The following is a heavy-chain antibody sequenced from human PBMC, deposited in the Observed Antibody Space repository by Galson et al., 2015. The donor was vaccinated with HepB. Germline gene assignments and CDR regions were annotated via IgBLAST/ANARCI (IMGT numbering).Heavy chain of an antibody. V-gene: IGHV3-30*18. D-gene: IGHD2-21*02. Sequence: SLRLSCAASGFTFSSYGMHWVRQAPGKGLEWVAVISYDGSNKYYADSVKGRFTISRDNSKNTLYLQMNSLRAEDTAVYYCAKAWIRVVVTAPFDYWGQGTLVTVSS. CDR3: AKAWIRVVVTAPFDY. CDR2: ISYDGSNK. J-gene: IGHJ4*02. CDR1: GFTFSSYG.